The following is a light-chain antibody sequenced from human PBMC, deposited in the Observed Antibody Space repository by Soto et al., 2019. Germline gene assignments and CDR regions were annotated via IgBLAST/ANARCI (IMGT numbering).Light chain of an antibody. CDR3: MQGTHWPRT. CDR2: KVS. Sequence: DVVMTQSPLSLPVTLGQPASISCRSSQSLVYSDGRTYLYWFQQRPGQSPRRLIYKVSNRASGVPDRFSGSGSGTDFTLKISRVEAEDLGVYYCMQGTHWPRTFGQGTKVEIK. V-gene: IGKV2-30*01. J-gene: IGKJ1*01. CDR1: QSLVYSDGRTY.